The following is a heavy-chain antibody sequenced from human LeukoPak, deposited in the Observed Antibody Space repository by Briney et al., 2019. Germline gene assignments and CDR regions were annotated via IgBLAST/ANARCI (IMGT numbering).Heavy chain of an antibody. D-gene: IGHD6-13*01. V-gene: IGHV1-2*04. CDR1: GYTFTGYY. J-gene: IGHJ6*02. CDR3: ARDLGAGSSWYVRYYYYYGMDV. CDR2: INPNSGGT. Sequence: ASVKVSCKASGYTFTGYYMHWVRQAPGQGLEWMGWINPNSGGTNYAQKFQGWVTMTRDTSISTAYMELSRLRSDDTAVYYCARDLGAGSSWYVRYYYYYGMDVWGQGTTVTVSS.